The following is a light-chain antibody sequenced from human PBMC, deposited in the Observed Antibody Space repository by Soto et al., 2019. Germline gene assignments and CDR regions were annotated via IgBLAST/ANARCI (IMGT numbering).Light chain of an antibody. Sequence: QSVLTQPPSASGTPGQRVTISCSGSSSNIGSNYVYWYQQVPGTAPKLLIYRNNQRPSGVPDRFSGSKSGTSASLAISGLRSEDEADYYCAAWDDSLYVVFGGGTKVTVL. CDR3: AAWDDSLYVV. V-gene: IGLV1-47*01. CDR2: RNN. J-gene: IGLJ2*01. CDR1: SSNIGSNY.